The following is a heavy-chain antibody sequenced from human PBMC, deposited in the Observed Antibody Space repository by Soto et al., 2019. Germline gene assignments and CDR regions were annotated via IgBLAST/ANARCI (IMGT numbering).Heavy chain of an antibody. J-gene: IGHJ4*02. V-gene: IGHV1-69*13. CDR2: IIPIFGTA. CDR1: GGTFSSYA. CDR3: ARGGHCGGDCYSGPDY. D-gene: IGHD2-21*02. Sequence: SVKVSCKASGGTFSSYAISCVRQAPGQGLEWMGGIIPIFGTANYAQKFQGRVTITADESTSTAYVELSSLRSEDTAVYYCARGGHCGGDCYSGPDYWGQGTLVTVSS.